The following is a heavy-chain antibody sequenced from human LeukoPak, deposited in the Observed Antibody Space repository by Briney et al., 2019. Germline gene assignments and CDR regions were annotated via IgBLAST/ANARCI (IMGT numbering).Heavy chain of an antibody. V-gene: IGHV3-23*01. D-gene: IGHD3-10*01. J-gene: IGHJ6*02. Sequence: PGGSLRLSCAASGFTFGSFTMSWVRQAPGRSLEWVSAIRGTDTNTYYADSVRGRFTISRDNSNNTLFLQMNGLRAEDTAVYYCAKAGFYYGSGNMSPLRIGYFAMDVWGQGTTVTVSS. CDR1: GFTFGSFT. CDR2: IRGTDTNT. CDR3: AKAGFYYGSGNMSPLRIGYFAMDV.